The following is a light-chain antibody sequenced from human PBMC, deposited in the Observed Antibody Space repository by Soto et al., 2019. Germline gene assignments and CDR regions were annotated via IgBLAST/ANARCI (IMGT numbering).Light chain of an antibody. CDR1: QRVSSSY. V-gene: IGKV3-20*01. Sequence: EIVLTQSPGTLSLSPGERATLSCRASQRVSSSYSAWYQQKPGQAPRLLIYGASSRATGIPDRFSGSGSGTDFTLTISRLEPEDFATYYCQQLHSYPITFGQGTRLEIK. CDR3: QQLHSYPIT. J-gene: IGKJ5*01. CDR2: GAS.